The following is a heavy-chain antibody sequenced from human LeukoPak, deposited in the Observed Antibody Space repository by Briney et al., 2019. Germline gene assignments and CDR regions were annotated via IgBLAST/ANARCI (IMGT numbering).Heavy chain of an antibody. J-gene: IGHJ4*02. CDR3: ARVRATGAHDC. CDR1: GGSFSGYY. Sequence: SETLSLTCAVYGGSFSGYYWSWIRQPPGKRLEWIGEINHSGSTNYNPSLKSRVTISVDTSKNQFSLELSSVPAADTAVYYCARVRATGAHDCWGQGTLVTVSS. CDR2: INHSGST. V-gene: IGHV4-34*01. D-gene: IGHD7-27*01.